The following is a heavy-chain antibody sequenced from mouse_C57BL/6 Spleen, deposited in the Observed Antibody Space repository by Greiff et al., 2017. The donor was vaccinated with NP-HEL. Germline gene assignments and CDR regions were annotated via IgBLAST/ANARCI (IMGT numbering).Heavy chain of an antibody. D-gene: IGHD1-1*01. CDR2: IYPGSGNT. V-gene: IGHV1-76*01. J-gene: IGHJ4*01. CDR3: ASGPYYGSPDYAMDY. Sequence: VQLQQSGAELVRPGASVKLSCKASGYTFTDYYINWVKQRPGQGLEWIARIYPGSGNTYYNEKFKGKATLTAEKSSSTAYMQLSSLTSEDSAVYFWASGPYYGSPDYAMDYWGQGTSVTVSS. CDR1: GYTFTDYY.